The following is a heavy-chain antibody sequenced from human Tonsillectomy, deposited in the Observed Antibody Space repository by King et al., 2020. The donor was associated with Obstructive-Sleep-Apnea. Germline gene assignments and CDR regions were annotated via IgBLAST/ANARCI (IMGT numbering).Heavy chain of an antibody. Sequence: QLQESGPGLVKPSETLSLTCTVSGDSITNYSCNWIRQPAGKGLEWIGRIYSSGTTNYNPSLKSRVTMSVDTSKNQFSLKLNSVTAADTAVYYCASTPLVQGLLIPNLRDWGQGTLVTVSS. V-gene: IGHV4-4*07. J-gene: IGHJ4*02. CDR1: GDSITNYS. CDR2: IYSSGTT. D-gene: IGHD3-10*01. CDR3: ASTPLVQGLLIPNLRD.